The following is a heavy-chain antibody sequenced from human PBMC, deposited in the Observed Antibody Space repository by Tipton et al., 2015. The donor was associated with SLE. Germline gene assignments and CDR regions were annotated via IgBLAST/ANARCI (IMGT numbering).Heavy chain of an antibody. CDR3: ARAGQQLVVRGAIDI. Sequence: TLSLTCTVSGGSISSSSYYWGWIRQPPGKGLEWIGSIYHSGSTYYNPSLKSRVTISVDTSKNQFSLKLSSVTAADTALYYCARAGQQLVVRGAIDIWGQGRMVTVSS. J-gene: IGHJ3*02. V-gene: IGHV4-39*07. CDR2: IYHSGST. D-gene: IGHD6-13*01. CDR1: GGSISSSSYY.